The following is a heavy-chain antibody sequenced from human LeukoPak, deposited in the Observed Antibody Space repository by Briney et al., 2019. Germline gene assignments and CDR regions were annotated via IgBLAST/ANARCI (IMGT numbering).Heavy chain of an antibody. Sequence: ASVKVSCKASGYTFTGYYMHWVRQAPGQGLEWMGWINPNSGGTNYAQKFQGRVTMTRDTSISIAYMELSRLRSDDTAVYYCARGNDYGDYFDYWGQGTLVTVSS. V-gene: IGHV1-2*02. J-gene: IGHJ4*02. CDR1: GYTFTGYY. CDR2: INPNSGGT. CDR3: ARGNDYGDYFDY. D-gene: IGHD4-17*01.